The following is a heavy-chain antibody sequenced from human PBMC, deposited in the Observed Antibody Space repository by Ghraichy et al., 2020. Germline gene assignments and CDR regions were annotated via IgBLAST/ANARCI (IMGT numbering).Heavy chain of an antibody. Sequence: SETLSLTYTVSGGSISSYYWSWIRQPPGKGLEWIGYIYYSGSTNYNPSLKSRVTISVDTSKNQISLRVSSVTAVDTAVYYCARRGLGGPFDPWGQGTLVTVSS. CDR1: GGSISSYY. J-gene: IGHJ5*02. CDR3: ARRGLGGPFDP. CDR2: IYYSGST. D-gene: IGHD3-10*01. V-gene: IGHV4-59*01.